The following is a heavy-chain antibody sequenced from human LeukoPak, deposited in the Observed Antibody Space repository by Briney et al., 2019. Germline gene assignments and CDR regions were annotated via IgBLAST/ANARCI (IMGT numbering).Heavy chain of an antibody. CDR3: ARSYYYDSSLDY. Sequence: GALRLSCTVSGFTVSSNSMSWVRQAPGKGLEWVSFIYSDNTHYSDSVKGRFTTSRDNSKNTLYLQMNSLRAEDTAVYYCARSYYYDSSLDYWGQGTLVTVSS. CDR1: GFTVSSNS. V-gene: IGHV3-66*03. J-gene: IGHJ4*02. D-gene: IGHD3-22*01. CDR2: IYSDNT.